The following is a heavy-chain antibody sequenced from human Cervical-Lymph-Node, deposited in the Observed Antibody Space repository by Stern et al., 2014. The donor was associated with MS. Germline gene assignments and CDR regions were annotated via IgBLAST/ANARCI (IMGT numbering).Heavy chain of an antibody. D-gene: IGHD3-22*01. CDR3: ARGGEGYDSSGYYFDYFDY. J-gene: IGHJ4*02. V-gene: IGHV1-69*01. CDR1: GGTFSSYA. Sequence: QVQLGQSGAEVKKPGSSVKVSCKASGGTFSSYAISWVRQAPGQGLEWMGGIIPIFGTANYAQKFQGRVTITADESTSTAYMRSEDTAVYYCARGGEGYDSSGYYFDYFDYWGQGTLVTVSS. CDR2: IIPIFGTA.